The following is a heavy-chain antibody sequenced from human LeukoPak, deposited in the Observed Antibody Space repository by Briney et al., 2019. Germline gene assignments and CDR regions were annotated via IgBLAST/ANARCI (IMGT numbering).Heavy chain of an antibody. D-gene: IGHD1-26*01. CDR1: GFTFSSYG. CDR2: ISGSGGST. V-gene: IGHV3-23*01. J-gene: IGHJ4*02. CDR3: AKSPDKWELPLYYFDY. Sequence: GGSLRLSCAASGFTFSSYGMIWVRQAPGKGLEWVSGISGSGGSTYVADSVKGRFTVSRDNSKNTLYLQMNSLRAEDTAVYYCAKSPDKWELPLYYFDYWGQGTLVTVSS.